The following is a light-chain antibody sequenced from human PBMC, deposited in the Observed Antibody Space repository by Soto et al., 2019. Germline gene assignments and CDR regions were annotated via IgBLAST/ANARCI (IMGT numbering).Light chain of an antibody. CDR2: GAP. CDR3: QQYDTSPPLT. V-gene: IGKV3-20*01. CDR1: QSVNSNY. J-gene: IGKJ4*01. Sequence: EIVLTQSPGTLPLSPGDRATLSCRASQSVNSNYLAWYQQKPGQAPRLLLYGAPSRAIGIPDRFSGSGSGTDFTLTIGRLEPEDFAVYYCQQYDTSPPLTFGGGTKVEIK.